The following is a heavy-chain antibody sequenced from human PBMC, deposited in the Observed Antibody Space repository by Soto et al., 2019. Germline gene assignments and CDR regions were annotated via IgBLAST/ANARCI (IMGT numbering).Heavy chain of an antibody. J-gene: IGHJ4*02. CDR2: IYHSGST. CDR1: GGSISSGGYS. CDR3: AIGVTTVTTFDY. Sequence: QLQLQESGSGLVKPSQTLSLTCAVSGGSISSGGYSCNWIRQPPGKGLEWIGYIYHSGSTYYNPSLKSRVTISVDRSKNQFSLKLSSVTAADTAVYYCAIGVTTVTTFDYWGQGTLVTVSS. D-gene: IGHD4-17*01. V-gene: IGHV4-30-2*01.